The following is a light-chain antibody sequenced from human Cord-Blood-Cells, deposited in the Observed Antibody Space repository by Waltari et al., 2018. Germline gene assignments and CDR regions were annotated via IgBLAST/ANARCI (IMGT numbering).Light chain of an antibody. Sequence: EIVLTQSPGTLSLSPGERATLSCRASQSVSSSYLAWYQQNPGQAPRLLIYGASSRATGIPDRFSGSGSGTDFTLTISRLEPEDFAVYYCQQRSNWPLFGQGTRLEIK. V-gene: IGKV3D-20*02. J-gene: IGKJ5*01. CDR2: GAS. CDR3: QQRSNWPL. CDR1: QSVSSSY.